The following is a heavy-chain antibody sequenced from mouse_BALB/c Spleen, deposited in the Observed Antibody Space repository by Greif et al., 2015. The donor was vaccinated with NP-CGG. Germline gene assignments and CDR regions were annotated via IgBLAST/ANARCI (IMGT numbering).Heavy chain of an antibody. CDR2: INPYNGAT. Sequence: EVKLQESGPELVKPGASVKISCKASGYSFTGYYMHWVKQSHVKSLEWIGRINPYNGATSYNQNFKDKASLTVDKSSSTAYMELHSLTSEDSAVYYCARGDYYGYGYWGQGTTLTVSS. CDR1: GYSFTGYY. CDR3: ARGDYYGYGY. V-gene: IGHV1-31*01. J-gene: IGHJ2*01. D-gene: IGHD1-2*01.